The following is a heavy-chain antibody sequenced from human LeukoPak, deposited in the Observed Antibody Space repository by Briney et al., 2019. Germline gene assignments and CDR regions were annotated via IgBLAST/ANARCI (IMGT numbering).Heavy chain of an antibody. CDR1: GYSISSGYY. J-gene: IGHJ6*03. D-gene: IGHD3-3*01. CDR2: IYHSGST. Sequence: PSETLSLTCTVSGYSISSGYYWGWIRQPPGKGLEWIGSIYHSGSTYYNPSLKSRVTISVDTSKNQFSLKLSSVTAADTAVYYCARGVYDFWSGYYYYYYMDVWGKGTTVTVSS. CDR3: ARGVYDFWSGYYYYYYMDV. V-gene: IGHV4-38-2*02.